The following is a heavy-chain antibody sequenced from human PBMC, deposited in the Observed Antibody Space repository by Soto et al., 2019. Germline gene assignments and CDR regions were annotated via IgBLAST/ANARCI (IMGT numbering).Heavy chain of an antibody. CDR3: VRHLDGSGRYYTVD. CDR2: ISPYNGNT. V-gene: IGHV1-18*01. CDR1: GYSFISYG. D-gene: IGHD3-10*01. Sequence: ASVKVSCKASGYSFISYGISWVRQAPGQGLEWMGRISPYNGNTNYAQNLQGRVTMTTDTSTTTAYMKLRRLRSDDTAGYYCVRHLDGSGRYYTVDWGPGTQVTLSP. J-gene: IGHJ4*02.